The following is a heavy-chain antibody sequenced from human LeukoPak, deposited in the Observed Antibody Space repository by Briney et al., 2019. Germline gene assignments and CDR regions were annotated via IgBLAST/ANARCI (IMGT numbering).Heavy chain of an antibody. CDR1: DGSISSYY. D-gene: IGHD5-18*01. CDR3: ARDRRGYGSFDS. J-gene: IGHJ4*02. V-gene: IGHV4-59*01. Sequence: SETLFLTCTVSDGSISSYYWNWIRQPPGKGLEWIGFIYDSGSTNYNPSLYSRLTISVDTSKNQFSLKLTSVTAADTAVYYCARDRRGYGSFDSWGQGTLVTVSS. CDR2: IYDSGST.